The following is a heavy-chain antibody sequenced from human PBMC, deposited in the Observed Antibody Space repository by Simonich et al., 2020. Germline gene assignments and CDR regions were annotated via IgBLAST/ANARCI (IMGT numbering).Heavy chain of an antibody. CDR1: GYTFTGYY. CDR2: INPKSGGT. CDR3: ARGALTGDYYYMDV. J-gene: IGHJ6*03. D-gene: IGHD7-27*01. V-gene: IGHV1-2*02. Sequence: QVQLVQSGAEVKKPGASVKVSCKASGYTFTGYYMHWVRQAPGQGLEWKGWINPKSGGTNYAKKFKGRVTRTRDTSISTAYMELSRLRSDDTAVYYCARGALTGDYYYMDVWGKGTTVTVSS.